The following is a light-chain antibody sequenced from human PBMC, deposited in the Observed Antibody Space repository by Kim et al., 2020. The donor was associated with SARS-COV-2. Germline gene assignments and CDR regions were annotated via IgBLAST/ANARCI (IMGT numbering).Light chain of an antibody. V-gene: IGLV2-11*01. Sequence: GQSVTISCTGTSCYVGGYNYVSWYQQHPGKAPKLMIYDVSRRPSGVPDRFPGSKSGNTASLTISGLQAEDEADYYCCSYAGSYTYVFGTGTKVTVL. CDR1: SCYVGGYNY. J-gene: IGLJ1*01. CDR2: DVS. CDR3: CSYAGSYTYV.